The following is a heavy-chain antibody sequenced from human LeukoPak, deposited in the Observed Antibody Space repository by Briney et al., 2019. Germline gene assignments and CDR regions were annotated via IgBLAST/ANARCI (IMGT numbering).Heavy chain of an antibody. J-gene: IGHJ3*02. CDR2: INHSGST. V-gene: IGHV4-34*09. CDR1: GGSFSGYY. Sequence: SETLSLTCAVYGGSFSGYYWSWIRQPPGKGLEWIGEINHSGSTYYNPSLKSRVTISVDTSKNQFSLKLSSVTAADTAVYYCARGGNAFDIWGQGTMVTVSS. D-gene: IGHD1-26*01. CDR3: ARGGNAFDI.